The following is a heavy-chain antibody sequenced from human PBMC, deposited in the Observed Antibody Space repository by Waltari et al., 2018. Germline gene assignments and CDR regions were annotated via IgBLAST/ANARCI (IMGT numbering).Heavy chain of an antibody. CDR3: ARDRGLPDSFDV. V-gene: IGHV3-74*01. CDR2: INSDGSST. CDR1: GSAFSPYY. J-gene: IGHJ3*01. Sequence: EVQLVESGGGLVQPGGSLRLSCVASGSAFSPYYIYWVRQAPGKGLVWLSHINSDGSSTNYADSVKGRFTISRDNAKNTLYLQMNSLGAEDTAIYYCARDRGLPDSFDVWGQGTMVTVSS. D-gene: IGHD3-10*01.